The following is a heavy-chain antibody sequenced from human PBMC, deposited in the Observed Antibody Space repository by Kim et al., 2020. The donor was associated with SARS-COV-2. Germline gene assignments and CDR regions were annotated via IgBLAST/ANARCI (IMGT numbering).Heavy chain of an antibody. CDR3: VKGITLFDF. V-gene: IGHV3-23*01. CDR1: GFTFSPQC. J-gene: IGHJ4*02. D-gene: IGHD3-10*01. CDR2: ISGGGSPI. Sequence: GGSLRLSCAASGFTFSPQCMNWVRQVPGKGLEWVSSISGGGSPIYYSDSVRGRFTISRDNPSNMLYLQMNSLGAEDTAIYYCVKGITLFDFWGRGTLVTVSS.